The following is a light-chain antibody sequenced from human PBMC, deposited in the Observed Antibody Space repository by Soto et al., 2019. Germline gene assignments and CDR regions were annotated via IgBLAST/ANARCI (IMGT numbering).Light chain of an antibody. CDR2: AAS. J-gene: IGKJ4*01. V-gene: IGKV1-27*01. CDR3: QKYNSAPS. CDR1: QGISNY. Sequence: DIQMTQSPSSLSASVGDRVTITCRASQGISNYLAWYQQKPGKVPKLLIYAASTLQSGVPSRFSGSGSGTDFTLTISSLQPLDVATYYCQKYNSAPSFAGVTKVEIK.